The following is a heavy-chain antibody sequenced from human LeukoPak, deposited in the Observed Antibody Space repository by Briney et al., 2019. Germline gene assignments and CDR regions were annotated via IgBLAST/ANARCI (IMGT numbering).Heavy chain of an antibody. V-gene: IGHV1-46*01. CDR2: INPSGGST. D-gene: IGHD2-15*01. Sequence: ASVKVSCKASGGTFSSYAISWVRQAPGQGLEWMGIINPSGGSTSYAQKFQGRVTMTRDTSTSTVYMELSSLRSEDTAVYYCAREVVDCSGGSCYSVGYYYYGMDVWGQGTTVTVSS. J-gene: IGHJ6*02. CDR1: GGTFSSYA. CDR3: AREVVDCSGGSCYSVGYYYYGMDV.